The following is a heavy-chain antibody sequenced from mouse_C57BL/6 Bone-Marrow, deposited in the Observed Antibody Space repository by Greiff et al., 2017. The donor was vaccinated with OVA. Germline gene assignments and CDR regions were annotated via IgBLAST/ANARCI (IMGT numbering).Heavy chain of an antibody. CDR2: IYPGDGDT. CDR1: GYAFSSSW. D-gene: IGHD2-3*01. Sequence: LQESGPELVKPGASVKISCKASGYAFSSSWMNWVKQRPGQGLEWIGRIYPGDGDTNYNGKFKGKATLTADKSSSTAYMQLSSLTSEYSAVYFGARHDDAYYASYFDYGGRGTALTVSS. CDR3: ARHDDAYYASYFDY. J-gene: IGHJ2*01. V-gene: IGHV1-82*01.